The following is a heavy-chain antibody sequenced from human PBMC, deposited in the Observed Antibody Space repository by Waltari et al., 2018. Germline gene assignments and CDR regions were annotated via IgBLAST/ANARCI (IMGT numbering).Heavy chain of an antibody. CDR2: VYYNGNV. CDR1: GGSISTSTHY. Sequence: QLQLQESGPRLVKSSETLSLTCPVSGGSISTSTHYWAWIRQTPGKGPVWVGSVYYNGNVYYNPALESRVTMSVDTSKNHFSLDLESVTTPDTSIYFCARSFGGSGSYKFDFWGQGILVTVSS. J-gene: IGHJ4*02. D-gene: IGHD3-10*01. CDR3: ARSFGGSGSYKFDF. V-gene: IGHV4-39*02.